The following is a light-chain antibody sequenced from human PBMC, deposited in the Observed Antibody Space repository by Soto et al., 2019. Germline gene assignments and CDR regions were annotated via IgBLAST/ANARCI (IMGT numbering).Light chain of an antibody. J-gene: IGKJ1*01. Sequence: EIVLTQSPDTLSLSPGKRATLSCRASQRVSSTYLAWYQQKPGQAPRLLIYASSSRTTGVPDRFSGSGSGTDFTLTISRLEPADFAVYYCQQYSTFWSFGQGTKVDIK. CDR1: QRVSSTY. V-gene: IGKV3-20*01. CDR2: ASS. CDR3: QQYSTFWS.